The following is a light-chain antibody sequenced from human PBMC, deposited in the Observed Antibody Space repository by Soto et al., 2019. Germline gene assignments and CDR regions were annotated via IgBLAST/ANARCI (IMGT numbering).Light chain of an antibody. Sequence: QSVLTQSPSASASLGASVKLTCTLSSGHSSYAIAWHQQQPGKGPRYLMKLNSDGSHSKGDGIPDRFSGSSSGAERYLIISSLQSEDEADYYCQTWGTGIRVFGGGTKVTVL. V-gene: IGLV4-69*01. CDR3: QTWGTGIRV. J-gene: IGLJ3*02. CDR1: SGHSSYA. CDR2: LNSDGSH.